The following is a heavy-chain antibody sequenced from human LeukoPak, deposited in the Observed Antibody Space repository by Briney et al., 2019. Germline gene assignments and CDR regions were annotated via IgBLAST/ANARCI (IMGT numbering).Heavy chain of an antibody. Sequence: PSETLSLTCTVSGASLSSSCWNWIRQSPGKGLEWIGYISHTGSTNYNPSLKSRVTLSVDMSKNSFSLKLTSVTAADTAVYYCARDSVYATNWYDPWGQGILVTVSS. J-gene: IGHJ5*02. CDR1: GASLSSSC. D-gene: IGHD2-8*01. V-gene: IGHV4-59*12. CDR2: ISHTGST. CDR3: ARDSVYATNWYDP.